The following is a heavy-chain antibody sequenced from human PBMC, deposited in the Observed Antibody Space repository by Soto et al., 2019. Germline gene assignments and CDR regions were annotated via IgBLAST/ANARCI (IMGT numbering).Heavy chain of an antibody. CDR1: GGSISSSSYY. V-gene: IGHV4-39*01. Sequence: PSETLSLTCTVSGGSISSSSYYWGWIRQPPGKGLEWIGSIYYSGSTYYNPSLKSRVTISVDTSKNQFSLKLSSVTAADTAVYYCARQVVTARDFDYWGQGTLVTVS. CDR2: IYYSGST. D-gene: IGHD2-21*02. J-gene: IGHJ4*02. CDR3: ARQVVTARDFDY.